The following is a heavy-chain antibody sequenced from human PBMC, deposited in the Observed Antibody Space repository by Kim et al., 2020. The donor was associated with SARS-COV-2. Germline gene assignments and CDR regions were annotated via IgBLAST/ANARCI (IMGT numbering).Heavy chain of an antibody. V-gene: IGHV3-9*01. CDR3: TRDVLAGGADV. Sequence: IDNPDSVKGRFIISRDTARNSLYLQMSSLRPEDTALYYCTRDVLAGGADVWGQGTAVIVSS. J-gene: IGHJ6*02. D-gene: IGHD2-21*01. CDR2: I.